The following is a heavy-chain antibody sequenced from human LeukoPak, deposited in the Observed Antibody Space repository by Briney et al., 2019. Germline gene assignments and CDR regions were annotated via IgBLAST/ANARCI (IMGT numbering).Heavy chain of an antibody. Sequence: GGSPRLSCTASGFTFSSYPFHWVRQAPGKGLQWVAVIGYDGVNKFYADSVKGRFTISRDNAKNSLYLQMNSLRAEDTAVYYCARDDNSSGWSGAWGQGTLVTVSS. D-gene: IGHD6-19*01. CDR1: GFTFSSYP. J-gene: IGHJ4*02. CDR3: ARDDNSSGWSGA. CDR2: IGYDGVNK. V-gene: IGHV3-30*04.